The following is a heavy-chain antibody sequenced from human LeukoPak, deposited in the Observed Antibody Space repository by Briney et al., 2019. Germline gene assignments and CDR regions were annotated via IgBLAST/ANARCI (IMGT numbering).Heavy chain of an antibody. D-gene: IGHD4/OR15-4a*01. Sequence: GGSLRLSCAASGFTVSSNYMSWVRQSPGKGLEWLSVIYSGGSTYYADSVRGRFNIYRDHSKNTLYLQLNSLRAEDTAVYYCARNRDYGQTGYFDYWGQGTLVTVSS. CDR3: ARNRDYGQTGYFDY. V-gene: IGHV3-66*01. CDR1: GFTVSSNY. J-gene: IGHJ4*02. CDR2: IYSGGST.